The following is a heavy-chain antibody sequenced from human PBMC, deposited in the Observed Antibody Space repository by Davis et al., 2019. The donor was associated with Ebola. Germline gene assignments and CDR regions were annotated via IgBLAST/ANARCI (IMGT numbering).Heavy chain of an antibody. D-gene: IGHD3-3*01. J-gene: IGHJ6*02. CDR1: GGSFSGYY. V-gene: IGHV4-34*01. CDR3: ASTIFGVVNYGMDV. Sequence: PSETLSLTCAVYGGSFSGYYWSWIRQPPGKGLEWIGEINHSGSTNYNPSLKSRVTISVDTSKNQFSLKLSSVTAADTAVYYCASTIFGVVNYGMDVWGQGTTVTVSS. CDR2: INHSGST.